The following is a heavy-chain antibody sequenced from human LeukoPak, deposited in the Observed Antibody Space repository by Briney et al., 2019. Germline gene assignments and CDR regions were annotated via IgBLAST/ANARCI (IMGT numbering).Heavy chain of an antibody. CDR1: GFTFDDYG. J-gene: IGHJ4*02. CDR2: ISWDSGSI. Sequence: PGGSLRLSCAASGFTFDDYGMSWVRQAPGKGLEWVSGISWDSGSIGYADSVKGRFTISRDNAKNSLYLQMNSLRAEDMALYYCAKDRRKGYSYGWIDYWGQGTLVTVSS. V-gene: IGHV3-9*03. D-gene: IGHD5-18*01. CDR3: AKDRRKGYSYGWIDY.